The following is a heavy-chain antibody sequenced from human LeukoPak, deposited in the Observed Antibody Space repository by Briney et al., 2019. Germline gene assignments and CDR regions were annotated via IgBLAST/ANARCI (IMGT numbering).Heavy chain of an antibody. Sequence: PSETLSLTCTVSGYSISSGYYWGWIRQPPGKGLEWIGNIFYSGSTYYSPSLRSRVTISLNTSRNQFSLKLNSVTAADTAVYYCAKSNGYGLVDIWGQGTMVTVSS. D-gene: IGHD3-10*01. CDR1: GYSISSGYY. V-gene: IGHV4-38-2*02. CDR2: IFYSGST. CDR3: AKSNGYGLVDI. J-gene: IGHJ3*02.